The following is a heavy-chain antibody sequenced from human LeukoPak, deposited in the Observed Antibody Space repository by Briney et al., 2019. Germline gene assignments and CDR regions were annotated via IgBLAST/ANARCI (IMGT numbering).Heavy chain of an antibody. D-gene: IGHD4-23*01. Sequence: SETLSLTCAVYGGSFSGYYWSWIRQPPGKGLEWIGYIYYSGSTYYNPSLKSRVTISVDTSKNQFSLKLSSVTAADTAVYYCARSLSVVTPEYYFDYWGQGTLVTVSS. CDR3: ARSLSVVTPEYYFDY. CDR2: IYYSGST. V-gene: IGHV4-34*09. J-gene: IGHJ4*02. CDR1: GGSFSGYY.